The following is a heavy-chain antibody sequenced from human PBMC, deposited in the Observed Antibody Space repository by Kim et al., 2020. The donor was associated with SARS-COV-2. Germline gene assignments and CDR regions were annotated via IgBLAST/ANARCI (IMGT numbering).Heavy chain of an antibody. D-gene: IGHD2-15*01. CDR3: AGGGY. J-gene: IGHJ4*02. Sequence: KQDGSEKNYVASVKGRFTISRDNAKNSMYLQLISLRAEDTAVYYCAGGGYWGQGTLVTVSS. CDR2: KQDGSEK. V-gene: IGHV3-7*01.